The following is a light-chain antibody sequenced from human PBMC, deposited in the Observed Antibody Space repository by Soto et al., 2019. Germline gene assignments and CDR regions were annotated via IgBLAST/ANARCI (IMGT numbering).Light chain of an antibody. CDR2: GAS. J-gene: IGKJ3*01. V-gene: IGKV3-20*01. CDR1: QSVSSNY. CDR3: QHYSSSPPVLT. Sequence: EIVLTQSPGTLSVSPGERVTLSCRASQSVSSNYLAWYQQRPGQAPRLLIFGASYRATGIPDRFSGSGSGTDFTLTISRLEPEDFAVYYCQHYSSSPPVLTFGPGTRVAIK.